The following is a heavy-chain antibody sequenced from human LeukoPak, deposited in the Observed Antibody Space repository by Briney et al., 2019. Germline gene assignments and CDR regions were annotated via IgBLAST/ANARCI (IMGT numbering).Heavy chain of an antibody. CDR1: GFTCSSYW. CDR2: IKQDGREK. J-gene: IGHJ6*03. D-gene: IGHD3-10*01. V-gene: IGHV3-7*01. Sequence: GGSLRLSCAASGFTCSSYWMSWVRQAPGKGLEWVANIKQDGREKYYVDSVKGRFTISRDNAKNSLYLQMNSLRAEDTAVYYCARVGSHSGSLSLIRRNYKYYYYMDVWGKGTTVTISS. CDR3: ARVGSHSGSLSLIRRNYKYYYYMDV.